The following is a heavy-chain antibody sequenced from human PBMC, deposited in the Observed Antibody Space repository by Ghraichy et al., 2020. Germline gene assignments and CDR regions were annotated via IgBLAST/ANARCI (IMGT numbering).Heavy chain of an antibody. V-gene: IGHV3-7*01. Sequence: GGSLRLSCVASGFTFTTYWMTWVRQAPGKGLEWVANINQDESEKYYVGSVKGRFTISRDNAKNSLYLQMNNLRAEDTALYYCARGGNDYSNNPSAYWGQGTMVIVSS. D-gene: IGHD4-11*01. CDR1: GFTFTTYW. CDR2: INQDESEK. J-gene: IGHJ4*02. CDR3: ARGGNDYSNNPSAY.